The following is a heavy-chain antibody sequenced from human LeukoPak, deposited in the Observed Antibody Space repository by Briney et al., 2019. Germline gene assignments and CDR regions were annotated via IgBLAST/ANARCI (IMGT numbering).Heavy chain of an antibody. CDR3: AREGYGDRQFDY. CDR2: IYSGGST. Sequence: PGGSLRLSCAASGFTVSSNYMSWVRQAPGKGLEWVSVIYSGGSTYYADSVKGRFTISRDNSKNTLYLQINSLRAEDTAVYYCAREGYGDRQFDYWGQGTLVTVSS. J-gene: IGHJ4*02. D-gene: IGHD4-17*01. CDR1: GFTVSSNY. V-gene: IGHV3-53*01.